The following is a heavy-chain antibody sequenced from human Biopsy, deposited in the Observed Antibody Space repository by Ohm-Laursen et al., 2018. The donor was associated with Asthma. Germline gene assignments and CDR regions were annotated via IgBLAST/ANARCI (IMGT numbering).Heavy chain of an antibody. Sequence: SLRLSCAASGFRFPIYGMHWVRQGPGKGPEWVALISYDGRETGYVDPVKGRFTISRDNFRNTVHLQMSSLRPEDSAVYYCTRDRFYNSVTSESFYYGVDVWGQGTTVTVSS. CDR3: TRDRFYNSVTSESFYYGVDV. CDR1: GFRFPIYG. J-gene: IGHJ6*02. CDR2: ISYDGRET. V-gene: IGHV3-30*03. D-gene: IGHD2-21*02.